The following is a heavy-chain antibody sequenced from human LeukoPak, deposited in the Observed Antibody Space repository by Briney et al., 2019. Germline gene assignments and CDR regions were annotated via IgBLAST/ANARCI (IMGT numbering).Heavy chain of an antibody. V-gene: IGHV1-18*01. CDR2: ISAYNGNT. J-gene: IGHJ4*02. D-gene: IGHD2-15*01. Sequence: ASVKVSCKASGYTFTSYGISWVRQAPGQGLELMGRISAYNGNTNYAQKLQSRVTMTTDTSTSTAYMELRSLRSDDTAVYYCARRFCSGGSCYPADWGQGTLVTVSS. CDR1: GYTFTSYG. CDR3: ARRFCSGGSCYPAD.